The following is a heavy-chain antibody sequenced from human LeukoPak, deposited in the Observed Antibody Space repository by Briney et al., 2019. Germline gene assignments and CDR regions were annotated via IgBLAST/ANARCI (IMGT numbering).Heavy chain of an antibody. J-gene: IGHJ4*02. CDR1: GATFSFHW. CDR2: IKEDGSQK. CDR3: AVGVYYFDY. D-gene: IGHD3-10*01. V-gene: IGHV3-7*02. Sequence: GGSLRLSCVASGATFSFHWMSWVRQAPGKGLEWVANIKEDGSQKYYVDSVKGRFTVSRDNAKNSLYLQMDSLRVEDTAVYYCAVGVYYFDYWGQGTLVTVSS.